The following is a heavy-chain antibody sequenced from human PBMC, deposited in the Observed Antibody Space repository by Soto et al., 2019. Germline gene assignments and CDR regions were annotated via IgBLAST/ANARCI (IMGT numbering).Heavy chain of an antibody. Sequence: ASVKFSCKDSGYTFTSYDINWVRQATGQGLDCMGWMNPNSGNTGYAQKFQGRVTMTRNTSISTADMELSSLRSEDTAVYYCARGLESSGWYQYYYDYYGMDVWGQGTTVTVSS. CDR2: MNPNSGNT. J-gene: IGHJ6*02. CDR1: GYTFTSYD. CDR3: ARGLESSGWYQYYYDYYGMDV. V-gene: IGHV1-8*01. D-gene: IGHD6-19*01.